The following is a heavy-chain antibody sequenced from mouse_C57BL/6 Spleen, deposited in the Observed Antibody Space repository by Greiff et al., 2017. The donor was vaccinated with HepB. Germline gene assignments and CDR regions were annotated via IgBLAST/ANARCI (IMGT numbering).Heavy chain of an antibody. Sequence: QVQLQQSGAELVRPGASVTLSCKASGYTFTDYEMHWVKQTPVHGLEWIGAIDPETGGTAYNQKFKGKAILTADKSSSTAYMELRSLTSEDSAVYYCTRSDYGSFYWYFDVWGTGTTVTVSS. D-gene: IGHD1-1*01. J-gene: IGHJ1*03. CDR2: IDPETGGT. CDR3: TRSDYGSFYWYFDV. CDR1: GYTFTDYE. V-gene: IGHV1-15*01.